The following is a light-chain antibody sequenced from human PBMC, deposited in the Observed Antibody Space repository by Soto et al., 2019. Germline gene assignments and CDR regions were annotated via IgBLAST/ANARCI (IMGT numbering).Light chain of an antibody. CDR2: YDS. CDR3: RVWDRGSDNPV. J-gene: IGLJ3*02. V-gene: IGLV3-21*04. CDR1: NIGSKS. Sequence: SYELTQPHSVSVAPGKTASITCGENNIGSKSVHWYPQKPGQAPVMVVYYDSDRPSGIPERFSGSISGNTATLTISRVEAGDEAGYYCRVWDRGSDNPVFGGGTQLTVL.